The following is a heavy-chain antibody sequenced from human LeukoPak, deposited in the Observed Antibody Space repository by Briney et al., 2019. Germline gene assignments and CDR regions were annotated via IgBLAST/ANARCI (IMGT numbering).Heavy chain of an antibody. CDR1: GGSISSGDYY. CDR2: IYYSGSS. Sequence: SETLSLTCTVSGGSISSGDYYWSWIRQPPGKGLEWIGYIYYSGSSYYNPSLKSRVTISVETSKIQFSLKLSSVTAADTAVYYCARLTVVTGTSFDYWGQGTLVTVSS. J-gene: IGHJ4*02. CDR3: ARLTVVTGTSFDY. V-gene: IGHV4-30-4*01. D-gene: IGHD2-21*02.